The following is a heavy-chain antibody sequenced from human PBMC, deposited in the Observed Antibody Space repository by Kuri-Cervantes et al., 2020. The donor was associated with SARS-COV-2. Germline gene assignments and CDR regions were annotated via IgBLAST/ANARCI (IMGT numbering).Heavy chain of an antibody. CDR2: IWYDGSNK. V-gene: IGHV3-33*01. CDR1: GFTFSSYG. J-gene: IGHJ4*02. D-gene: IGHD3-22*01. CDR3: ARDLLHYDSSGYYYDPG. Sequence: GESLKISCAASGFTFSSYGMHWVRQAPGKGLEWVAVIWYDGSNKYYADYVKGRFTISRDNSKNTLYLQMNSLRAEDTAVYYCARDLLHYDSSGYYYDPGWGQGTLVTVSS.